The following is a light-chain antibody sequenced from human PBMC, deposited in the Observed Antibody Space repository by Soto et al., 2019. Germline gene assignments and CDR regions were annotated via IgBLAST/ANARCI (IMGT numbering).Light chain of an antibody. Sequence: RMTQYTSSLSASVGDRVTITCRASQGISNYLAWYQQKPGKVPKLLIYAASNLETGVPSRFSGSGSGTDFTFTISSLQPEDIATYYCQQYDNLPLTFGGGTKVDIK. CDR3: QQYDNLPLT. J-gene: IGKJ4*01. CDR2: AAS. V-gene: IGKV1-33*01. CDR1: QGISNY.